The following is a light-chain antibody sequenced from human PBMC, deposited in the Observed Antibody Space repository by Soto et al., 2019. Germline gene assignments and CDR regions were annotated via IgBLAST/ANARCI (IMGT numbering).Light chain of an antibody. CDR3: ETWDSNTHTV. Sequence: QPVLTQSSSASASLGSSVKLTCTLSSGHSSYIIAWHQQQPGKAPRYLMKLEGSGSYNKGSGVPDRFSGSSSGADRYLTISNLQVEYEADYYCETWDSNTHTVFGGGTKLTVL. V-gene: IGLV4-60*02. CDR1: SGHSSYI. J-gene: IGLJ3*02. CDR2: LEGSGSY.